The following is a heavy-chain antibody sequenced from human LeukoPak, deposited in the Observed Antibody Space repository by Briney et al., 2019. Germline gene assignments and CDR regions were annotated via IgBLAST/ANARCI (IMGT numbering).Heavy chain of an antibody. J-gene: IGHJ4*02. V-gene: IGHV3-23*01. Sequence: GGSLRLSCAASGFTFDDYGMSWVRQAPGKGLEWVSGISGSGSAYYADSVKGRFSISRDKAKNTVYLQMHSLRAEDTAVYYCAKRGAEVGASVAPGDYWGQGTLLTVSS. CDR2: ISGSGSA. CDR1: GFTFDDYG. CDR3: AKRGAEVGASVAPGDY. D-gene: IGHD1-26*01.